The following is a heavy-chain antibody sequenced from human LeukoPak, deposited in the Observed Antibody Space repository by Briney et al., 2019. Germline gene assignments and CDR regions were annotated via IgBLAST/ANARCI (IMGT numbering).Heavy chain of an antibody. Sequence: SETLSLTCTVSGGSISSYYWSWIRQPPGKGLEWIGYIYYSGSTNYNPSLKSRVTISVDTSKNQFSLKLSSVTAADTAVYYCARSLRPFFGWFDPWGQGTLVTVSS. V-gene: IGHV4-59*12. J-gene: IGHJ5*02. CDR2: IYYSGST. D-gene: IGHD3-3*01. CDR3: ARSLRPFFGWFDP. CDR1: GGSISSYY.